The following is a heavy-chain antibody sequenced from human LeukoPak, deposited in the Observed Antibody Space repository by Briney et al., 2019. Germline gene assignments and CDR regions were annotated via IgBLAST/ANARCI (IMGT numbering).Heavy chain of an antibody. Sequence: PSETLSLTCAVSGDSISNSHWWSWVRQSPGRRQGWTGEIYHTGSTHQHPSLKSRVSLSVDTSKNQFSLKLNSVTAADTAVYYCARGGGTMVRGLIAPFDYWGQGTLVTVSS. J-gene: IGHJ4*02. V-gene: IGHV4-4*02. CDR3: ARGGGTMVRGLIAPFDY. CDR1: GDSISNSHW. D-gene: IGHD3-10*01. CDR2: IYHTGST.